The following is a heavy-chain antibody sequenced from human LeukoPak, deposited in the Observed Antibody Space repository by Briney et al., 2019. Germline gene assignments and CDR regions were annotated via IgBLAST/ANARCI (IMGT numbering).Heavy chain of an antibody. CDR2: ISSSGSTI. CDR3: AELGITMIGGV. V-gene: IGHV3-48*03. Sequence: GGSLRLSCAASRFTFSNYWMSWVRQAPGKGLEWVSYISSSGSTIYYADSVKGRFTISRDNAKNSLYLQMNSLRAEDTAVYYCAELGITMIGGVWGKGTTVTISS. D-gene: IGHD3-10*02. J-gene: IGHJ6*04. CDR1: RFTFSNYW.